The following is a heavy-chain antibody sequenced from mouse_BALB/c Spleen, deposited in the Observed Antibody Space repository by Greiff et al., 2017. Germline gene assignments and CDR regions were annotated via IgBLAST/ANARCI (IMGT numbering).Heavy chain of an antibody. CDR3: AREMITGSYWYFDV. J-gene: IGHJ1*01. CDR1: GYAFTNYL. CDR2: INPGSGGT. D-gene: IGHD2-4*01. V-gene: IGHV1-54*01. Sequence: VQLQQSGAELVRPGTSVKVSCKASGYAFTNYLIEWVKQRPGQGLEWIGVINPGSGGTNYNEKFKGKATLTADKSSSTAYMQLSSLTSDDSAVYFCAREMITGSYWYFDVWGAGTTVTVSS.